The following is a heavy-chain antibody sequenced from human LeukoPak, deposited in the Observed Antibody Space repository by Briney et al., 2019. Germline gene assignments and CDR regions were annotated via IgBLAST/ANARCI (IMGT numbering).Heavy chain of an antibody. CDR3: ARDLEMEVAGYFDY. J-gene: IGHJ4*02. CDR2: ISYDGSNK. V-gene: IGHV3-30-3*01. D-gene: IGHD5-24*01. Sequence: GGSLRLSCAASGFTFSSYAMHWVRQAPGKGLEWVAVISYDGSNKYYADSVKGRFTISRDNSKNTLYLQMNSLRAEDTAVYYCARDLEMEVAGYFDYWGQGTLVTVSS. CDR1: GFTFSSYA.